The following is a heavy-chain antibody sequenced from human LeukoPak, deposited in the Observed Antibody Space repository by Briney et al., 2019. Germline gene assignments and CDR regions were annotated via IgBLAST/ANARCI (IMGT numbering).Heavy chain of an antibody. D-gene: IGHD1-14*01. Sequence: PGGSLRLSCAASGFTFSSYPMSWVRQAPGKGLEWVSSLTGTGSGTYYADSVKGRFTISRDNSKNTLYLQMNSLRADDTAVFYCAKHGTSGFLDYWGQGTLVTVSS. V-gene: IGHV3-23*01. CDR2: LTGTGSGT. J-gene: IGHJ4*02. CDR3: AKHGTSGFLDY. CDR1: GFTFSSYP.